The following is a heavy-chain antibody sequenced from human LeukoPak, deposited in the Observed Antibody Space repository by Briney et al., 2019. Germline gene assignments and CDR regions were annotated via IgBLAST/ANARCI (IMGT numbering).Heavy chain of an antibody. D-gene: IGHD3-22*01. CDR2: TYYRSKWYN. V-gene: IGHV6-1*01. CDR3: DSCDNSGHLLAY. J-gene: IGHJ4*02. CDR1: GVTVSSNSAA. Sequence: SQTLSRTCSIYGVTVSSNSAAWNWIRQSPSRGLEWLGRTYYRSKWYNDYAVSVKSRIAINPSTSKNQFSLQVICVTPGHTAVYYCDSCDNSGHLLAYWGQGTLVTVSS.